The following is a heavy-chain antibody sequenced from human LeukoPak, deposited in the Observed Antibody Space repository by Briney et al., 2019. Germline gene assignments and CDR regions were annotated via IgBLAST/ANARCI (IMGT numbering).Heavy chain of an antibody. CDR3: ARGTELRYFDWLSQH. D-gene: IGHD3-9*01. J-gene: IGHJ1*01. CDR1: GFTLSSYT. V-gene: IGHV3-74*01. CDR2: INNDGSST. Sequence: PGGSLSLSCSASGFTLSSYTMNWVRQAPGKGLVRFSRINNDGSSTSYADSVKGRFTISRDNAKNTLYLEMNSLRAEGTAVYYCARGTELRYFDWLSQHWGQGTLVTVSS.